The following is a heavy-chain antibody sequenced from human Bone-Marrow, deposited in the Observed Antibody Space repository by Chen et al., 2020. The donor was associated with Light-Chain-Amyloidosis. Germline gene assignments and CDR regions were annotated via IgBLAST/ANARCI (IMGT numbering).Heavy chain of an antibody. Sequence: QVQLQESGPGLVKPSGTLSLTCAVSGGSISDSNWWTWVRQPPGKGLEWIGEIYPGGSTNYDPSLESRITMSIDRSKNQFSLGLRSVTAADTAVYYCASEADYWCPGTLVTVSS. CDR1: GGSISDSNW. V-gene: IGHV4-4*02. J-gene: IGHJ4*02. CDR3: ASEADY. CDR2: IYPGGST.